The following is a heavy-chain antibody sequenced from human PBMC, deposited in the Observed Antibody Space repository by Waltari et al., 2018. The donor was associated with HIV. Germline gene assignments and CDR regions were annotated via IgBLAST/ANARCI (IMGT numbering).Heavy chain of an antibody. CDR2: ISGSGGST. J-gene: IGHJ4*02. CDR3: AKEGADTDHYFDY. D-gene: IGHD5-18*01. CDR1: GFTFSSYA. Sequence: EVQLLESGGGLVQPGGSLRLSCAASGFTFSSYAMSWVRQAPGKGLEWGSAISGSGGSTDYADSVKGRFTISRDNSKNTLYLQMNSLRAEDTAVYYCAKEGADTDHYFDYWGQGTLVTVSS. V-gene: IGHV3-23*01.